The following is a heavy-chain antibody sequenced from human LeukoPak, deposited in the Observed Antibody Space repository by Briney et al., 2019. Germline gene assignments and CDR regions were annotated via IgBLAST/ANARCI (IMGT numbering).Heavy chain of an antibody. CDR2: ISSSGSTI. Sequence: KAGGSLRLSCAASGFTFSDYYMSWIRQAPGKGLEWVSYISSSGSTIYYADSVKGRFTISRHNSKNTLYLQMNSLRAEDTAVYYCARDRQYCSSTSCIERGYYYYGMDVWGQGTTVTVSS. D-gene: IGHD2-2*01. J-gene: IGHJ6*02. V-gene: IGHV3-11*01. CDR3: ARDRQYCSSTSCIERGYYYYGMDV. CDR1: GFTFSDYY.